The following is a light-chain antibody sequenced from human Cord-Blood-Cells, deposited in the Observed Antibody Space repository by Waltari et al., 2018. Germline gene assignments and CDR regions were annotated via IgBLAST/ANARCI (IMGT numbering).Light chain of an antibody. Sequence: RDTITCRASQGISNSLAWYQQKPGKAPKLLLYAASRLESGVPSRFSGSGSGTDYTLTISSLQPEDFATYYCQQYNSTPYTFGQGTKLEIK. CDR1: QGISNS. CDR3: QQYNSTPYT. V-gene: IGKV1-NL1*01. CDR2: AAS. J-gene: IGKJ2*01.